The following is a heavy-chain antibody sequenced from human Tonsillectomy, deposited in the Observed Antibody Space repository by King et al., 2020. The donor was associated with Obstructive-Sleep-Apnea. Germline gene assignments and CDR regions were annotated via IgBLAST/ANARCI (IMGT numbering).Heavy chain of an antibody. V-gene: IGHV4-39*07. CDR2: IYYSGST. J-gene: IGHJ3*02. CDR1: GGSISSSSYY. CDR3: ARDDYDFWSGYKENSAFDI. Sequence: QLQESGPGLVKPSETLSLTCTVSGGSISSSSYYWGWIRQPPGKGLEWIGSIYYSGSTYYNPSLKSRVTISVDTSKNQFSLKLSSVTAADTAVYYCARDDYDFWSGYKENSAFDIWGRGTMVTVSS. D-gene: IGHD3-3*01.